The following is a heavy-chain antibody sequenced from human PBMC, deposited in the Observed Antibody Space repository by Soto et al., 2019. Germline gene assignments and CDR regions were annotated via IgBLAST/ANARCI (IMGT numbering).Heavy chain of an antibody. J-gene: IGHJ6*02. CDR1: GFNFRNYD. Sequence: EVQLVESGGGLVQPGGSLRRSCEASGFNFRNYDMHWVRQGTGKGLEWVSGISAAGDPDYADSVEGRFTISRENAHNSFFLQMNSLRVGDTAVYYCARTDRDFYGLDVWGQGTTVIVSS. CDR3: ARTDRDFYGLDV. CDR2: ISAAGDP. V-gene: IGHV3-13*05.